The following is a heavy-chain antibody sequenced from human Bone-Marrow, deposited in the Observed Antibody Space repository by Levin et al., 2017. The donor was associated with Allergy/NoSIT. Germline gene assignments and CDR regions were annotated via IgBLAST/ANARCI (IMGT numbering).Heavy chain of an antibody. CDR3: ARGKGGDDRVDY. CDR1: GGSFSGYY. J-gene: IGHJ4*02. CDR2: INHSGST. Sequence: SQTLSLTCAVYGGSFSGYYWSWIRQPPGKGLEWIGEINHSGSTNYNPSLKSRVTISVDTSKNQFSLKLSSVTAADTAVYYCARGKGGDDRVDYWGQGTLVTVSS. D-gene: IGHD3-22*01. V-gene: IGHV4-34*01.